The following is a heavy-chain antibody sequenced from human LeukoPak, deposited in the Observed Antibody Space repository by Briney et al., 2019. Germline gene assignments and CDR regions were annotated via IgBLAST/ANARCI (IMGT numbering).Heavy chain of an antibody. Sequence: ASVKVSCKASGYTFINYGISWVRQAPGQGLDWMGWISPYNGHTNYAPNLQDRLTMTTDTSTSTAYMELRSLRSDDTAVYYCAKTRDTVLNEYWGQGTLVTVSS. CDR1: GYTFINYG. V-gene: IGHV1-18*01. CDR2: ISPYNGHT. J-gene: IGHJ4*02. CDR3: AKTRDTVLNEY.